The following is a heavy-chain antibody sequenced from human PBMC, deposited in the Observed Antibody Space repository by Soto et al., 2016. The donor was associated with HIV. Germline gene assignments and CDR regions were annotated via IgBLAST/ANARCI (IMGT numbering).Heavy chain of an antibody. V-gene: IGHV3-23*01. J-gene: IGHJ4*02. CDR3: DESNLFXAARPDLSFDY. Sequence: EVQLLESGGGLVQPGGSLRLPCAASGFTFSSYAMSWVRQAPGKGLEWVSAISGSGGSTYYADSVKGRFTISRDNSKNTLYLQMNSLRAEDTAVYYCDESNLFXAARPDLSFDYVGPGNP. D-gene: IGHD6-6*01. CDR2: ISGSGGST. CDR1: GFTFSSYA.